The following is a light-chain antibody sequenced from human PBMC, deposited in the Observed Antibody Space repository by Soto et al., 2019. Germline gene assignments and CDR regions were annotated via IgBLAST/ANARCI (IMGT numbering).Light chain of an antibody. CDR3: LSKTSSISYV. J-gene: IGLJ1*01. CDR1: TSDVGGYNY. V-gene: IGLV2-14*01. Sequence: QSALTQPASVSGSPGQSITISCTGTTSDVGGYNYVSWYQQHPGKVPKLLIHEVSNRPSGVSNRFSGSKSGNTASLTISGLQAEDEADYYCLSKTSSISYVFGTGTKPHRP. CDR2: EVS.